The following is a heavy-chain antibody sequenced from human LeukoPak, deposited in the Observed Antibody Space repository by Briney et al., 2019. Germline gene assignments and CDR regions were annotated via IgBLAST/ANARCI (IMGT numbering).Heavy chain of an antibody. J-gene: IGHJ4*02. D-gene: IGHD6-13*01. V-gene: IGHV1-24*01. CDR3: ATIAAAV. CDR1: GYTFTSYG. CDR2: FDPEDGET. Sequence: ASVKVSCKASGYTFTSYGISWVRQAPGKGLEWMGGFDPEDGETIYAQKFQGRVTMTEDTSTDTAYMELSSLRSEDTAVYYCATIAAAVWGQGTLVTVSS.